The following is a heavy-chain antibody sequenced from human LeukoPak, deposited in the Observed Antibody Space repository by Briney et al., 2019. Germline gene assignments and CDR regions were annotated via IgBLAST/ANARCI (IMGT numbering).Heavy chain of an antibody. V-gene: IGHV5-51*01. Sequence: GESLKISCQASGYIFTSYWIGWVRQMPGKGLEWMGIIYAGDSDTRYSPSFQGQVTISADKSISTAYLQWSSLKASDTAMYYCARLRGECSGGSCYRAGFDPWGQGTLVTVSS. D-gene: IGHD2-15*01. CDR3: ARLRGECSGGSCYRAGFDP. CDR2: IYAGDSDT. J-gene: IGHJ5*02. CDR1: GYIFTSYW.